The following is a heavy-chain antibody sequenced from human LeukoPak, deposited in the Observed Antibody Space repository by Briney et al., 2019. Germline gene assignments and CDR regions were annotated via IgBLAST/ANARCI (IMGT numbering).Heavy chain of an antibody. J-gene: IGHJ4*02. Sequence: GSLRLSCAASGFTFSDSWMNWVRQAPGKGLEWIGEINHSGSTNYNPSLKSRVTISVDTSKNQFSLKLSSVTAADTAVYYCARLRGDVLLWFGSRQKYYFDYWGQGTLVTVSS. CDR2: INHSGST. V-gene: IGHV4-34*01. CDR1: GFTFSDSW. D-gene: IGHD3-10*01. CDR3: ARLRGDVLLWFGSRQKYYFDY.